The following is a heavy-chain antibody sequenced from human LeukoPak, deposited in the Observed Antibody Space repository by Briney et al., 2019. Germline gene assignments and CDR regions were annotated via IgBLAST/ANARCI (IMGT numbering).Heavy chain of an antibody. CDR3: ARGRDGYSYYFDY. CDR2: IIPILGIA. Sequence: EASVKVSCKASGGTFSSYAISWVRQAPGQGLEWMGRIIPILGIANYAQKFQGRVTITADKSTSTAYMELSSLRSEDTAVYYCARGRDGYSYYFDYWGQGTLVTVSS. CDR1: GGTFSSYA. V-gene: IGHV1-69*04. J-gene: IGHJ4*02. D-gene: IGHD5-24*01.